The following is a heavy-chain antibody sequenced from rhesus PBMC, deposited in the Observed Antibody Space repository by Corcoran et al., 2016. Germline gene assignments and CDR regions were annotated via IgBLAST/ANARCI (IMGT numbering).Heavy chain of an antibody. CDR3: ARGSNLSGLDF. D-gene: IGHD4-23*01. CDR2: ISGSDGTT. CDR1: GGSISSNF. V-gene: IGHV4-160*01. Sequence: QLQESGPGLVKPSETLSLTCAVSGGSISSNFWGWIRQPPGKGLEWIGRISGSDGTTAYSPSLKSRFTISIDTSKTQFSLKVNSVTAADTAVYYCARGSNLSGLDFWGQGVAVTVSS. J-gene: IGHJ6*01.